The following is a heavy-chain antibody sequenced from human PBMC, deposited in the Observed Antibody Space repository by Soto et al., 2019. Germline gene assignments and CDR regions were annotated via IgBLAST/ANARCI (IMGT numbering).Heavy chain of an antibody. CDR3: ATDRRKAEYSSSWPQRYYYYGMDV. CDR1: GFTFSSYA. J-gene: IGHJ6*02. CDR2: ISYDGSNK. V-gene: IGHV3-30-3*01. Sequence: GSLRLSCAASGFTFSSYAMHWVRQAPGKGLEWVAVISYDGSNKYYADSVKGRFTISRDNSKNTLYLQMNSLRAEDTAVYYCATDRRKAEYSSSWPQRYYYYGMDVWGQGTTVTVSS. D-gene: IGHD6-13*01.